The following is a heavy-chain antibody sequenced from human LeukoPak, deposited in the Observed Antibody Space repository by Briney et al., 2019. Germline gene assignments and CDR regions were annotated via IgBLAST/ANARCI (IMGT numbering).Heavy chain of an antibody. D-gene: IGHD4-17*01. Sequence: PGGSLRLSCVASGFSFRSFGMTWVRQAPGKGLEWVAAISDSGGDIIYYTDSVKGRFTISRDNSKNTLYLQMNSLRAEDTAVYYCARDQTVPPGDAFDIWGQGTMVTVSS. J-gene: IGHJ3*02. CDR1: GFSFRSFG. CDR3: ARDQTVPPGDAFDI. V-gene: IGHV3-23*01. CDR2: ISDSGGDII.